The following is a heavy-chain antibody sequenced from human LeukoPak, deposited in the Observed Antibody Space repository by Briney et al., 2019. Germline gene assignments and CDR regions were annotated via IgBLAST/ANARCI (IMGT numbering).Heavy chain of an antibody. J-gene: IGHJ6*02. CDR3: ARHGTYTSPYYGMDV. V-gene: IGHV4-4*07. CDR1: GGSISNYY. CDR2: FYSSGSY. Sequence: SETLSLTCTVSGGSISNYYWSWIRQPAGKGLEWIGRFYSSGSYNYNPSLKSRVTMSVDTSKNQFSLKLTSVTAADTAVYYCARHGTYTSPYYGMDVWGQGTTVIVSS. D-gene: IGHD2-2*02.